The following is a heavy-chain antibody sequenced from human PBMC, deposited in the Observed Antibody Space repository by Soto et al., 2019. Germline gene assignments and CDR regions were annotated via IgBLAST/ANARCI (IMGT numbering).Heavy chain of an antibody. CDR1: GGSFSNSA. CDR3: ARPSGLLGQFSALVDY. D-gene: IGHD6-6*01. Sequence: QVQLVQSGSEVRRPGSSVKFSCKASGGSFSNSAIAWLRPAPGQGPEWLGMIIPIFTTTNYAQKFKDRLTITADGSTSTAYMELSGLKSEDTAVYFCARPSGLLGQFSALVDYWGQGTLVTVSS. V-gene: IGHV1-69*18. J-gene: IGHJ4*02. CDR2: IIPIFTTT.